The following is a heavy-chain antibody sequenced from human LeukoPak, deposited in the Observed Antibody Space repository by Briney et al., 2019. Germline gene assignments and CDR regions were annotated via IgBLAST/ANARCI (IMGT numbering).Heavy chain of an antibody. V-gene: IGHV5-51*01. D-gene: IGHD4-17*01. Sequence: PGESLKISCKGSGYRFNAYWIAWVRQMPGKGLEWMGIIYPDDSDTRYSPSFQGQVTISADKSISTAYLQWSSLKASDTAMYYCARQRGMTTVAGDAFDIWGQGTMVTVSS. CDR2: IYPDDSDT. J-gene: IGHJ3*02. CDR1: GYRFNAYW. CDR3: ARQRGMTTVAGDAFDI.